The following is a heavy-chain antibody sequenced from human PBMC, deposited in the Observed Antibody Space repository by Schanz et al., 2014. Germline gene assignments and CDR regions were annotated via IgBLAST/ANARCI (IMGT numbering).Heavy chain of an antibody. Sequence: QVQLVESGGGVVQPGRSLRLSCAASGFTFSTYTMHWVSQAPGKGLEWVAFIRYDGSNKYYADSVKGRFTISRDNSKNTLYLQMNSLRAEDTAVYYCAKVGLYYYGSGFDYWGQGTLVTVSS. CDR3: AKVGLYYYGSGFDY. V-gene: IGHV3-30*02. CDR2: IRYDGSNK. CDR1: GFTFSTYT. D-gene: IGHD3-10*01. J-gene: IGHJ4*02.